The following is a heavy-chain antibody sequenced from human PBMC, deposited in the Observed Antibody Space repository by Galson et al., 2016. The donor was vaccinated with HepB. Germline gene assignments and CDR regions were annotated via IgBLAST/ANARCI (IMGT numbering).Heavy chain of an antibody. Sequence: SLRLSCAASGFAFTNAWMSWVRQKPGKRPQWVGRIKANIDGGTVDYAAPVKGRFTISRDDSKNFLYLEMNSLQTEDTAIYYCTTKWGPPLGYWGPGTLVTVSS. D-gene: IGHD2-8*01. V-gene: IGHV3-15*01. CDR1: GFAFTNAW. CDR2: IKANIDGGTV. CDR3: TTKWGPPLGY. J-gene: IGHJ4*02.